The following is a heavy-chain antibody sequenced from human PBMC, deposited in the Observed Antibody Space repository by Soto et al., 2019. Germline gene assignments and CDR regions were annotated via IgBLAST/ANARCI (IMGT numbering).Heavy chain of an antibody. Sequence: ASVKVSCKASGYTFTSYGISWVRQAPGQGLEWMGWISAYNGNTNYAQKLQGRVTMTTDTSTSTAYMELRSLRSDDTAVYYCATMYYYDSSRYWFLDYWGQGTLVTVSS. CDR2: ISAYNGNT. D-gene: IGHD3-22*01. J-gene: IGHJ4*02. CDR3: ATMYYYDSSRYWFLDY. V-gene: IGHV1-18*01. CDR1: GYTFTSYG.